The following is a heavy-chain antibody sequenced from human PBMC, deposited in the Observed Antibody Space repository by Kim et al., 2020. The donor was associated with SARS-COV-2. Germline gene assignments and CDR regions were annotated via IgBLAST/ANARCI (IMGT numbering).Heavy chain of an antibody. J-gene: IGHJ4*02. D-gene: IGHD6-19*01. V-gene: IGHV3-74*01. CDR1: GFALSNSW. Sequence: GGSLRLSCVASGFALSNSWMHWVRQAPGKGLEWVSRFNGDGTTTTYADSVKGRFTISRDNAKNTVFLQMNSLRTEDTAVYYCGRGGLVGASDLWCQGNMV. CDR3: GRGGLVGASDL. CDR2: FNGDGTTT.